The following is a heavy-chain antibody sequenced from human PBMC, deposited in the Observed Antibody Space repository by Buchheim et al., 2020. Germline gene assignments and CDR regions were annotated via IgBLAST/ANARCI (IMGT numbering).Heavy chain of an antibody. CDR2: ISGGGTRT. D-gene: IGHD6-25*01. V-gene: IGHV3-23*01. CDR3: AGSIAAAGTWWFDP. CDR1: GFTLGSYA. Sequence: EVQLLESGGGLVQPGGSLRLSCVAPGFTLGSYAISWVRQAPGKGLEWISAISGGGTRTYYADSVQGRFTISRGNSKNTLYLQMNSLRAEDMAVYYCAGSIAAAGTWWFDPWGQGTL. J-gene: IGHJ5*02.